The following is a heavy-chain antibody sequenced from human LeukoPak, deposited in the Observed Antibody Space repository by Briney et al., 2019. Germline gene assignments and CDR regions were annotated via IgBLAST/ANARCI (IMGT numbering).Heavy chain of an antibody. J-gene: IGHJ4*02. V-gene: IGHV3-48*01. D-gene: IGHD1-1*01. CDR3: ARDITELERLFDY. Sequence: GGSLRLSCAASGFSFSSYSMNWVRQAPGKGLEWVSYISSSSSTIYYADSMKGRFTISRDNAKNSLYLQMNSLRAEDTAVYYCARDITELERLFDYWGQGTLVTVSS. CDR2: ISSSSSTI. CDR1: GFSFSSYS.